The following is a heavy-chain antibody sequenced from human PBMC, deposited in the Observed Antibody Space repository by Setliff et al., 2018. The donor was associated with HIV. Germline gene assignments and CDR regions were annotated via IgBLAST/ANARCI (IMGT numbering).Heavy chain of an antibody. V-gene: IGHV1-18*01. CDR2: ISGFNGNT. D-gene: IGHD6-19*01. CDR3: ARVPYRSAWFSGGHDAFDI. J-gene: IGHJ3*02. CDR1: XYSFARYG. Sequence: ASVKVSCKAXXYSFARYGLSWVRQAPGQGLEWMGWISGFNGNTKYAQSFQDRVAMTTETATSTAYMEMRSLRSDDTAVYFCARVPYRSAWFSGGHDAFDIWGQGTMVTVSS.